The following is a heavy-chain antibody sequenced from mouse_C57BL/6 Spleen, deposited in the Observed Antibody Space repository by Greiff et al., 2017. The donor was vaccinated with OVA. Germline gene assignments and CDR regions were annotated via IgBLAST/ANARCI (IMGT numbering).Heavy chain of an antibody. J-gene: IGHJ2*01. Sequence: EVKLMESGPGLVKPSQSLSLTCSVTGYSITSGYYWNWIRQFPGNKLEWMGYISYDGSNNYNPSLKNRISITRDTSKNQFFLKLNSVTTEDTATYYCAREEDYYGSYFDYWGQGTTLTVSS. CDR2: ISYDGSN. CDR1: GYSITSGYY. CDR3: AREEDYYGSYFDY. V-gene: IGHV3-6*01. D-gene: IGHD1-1*01.